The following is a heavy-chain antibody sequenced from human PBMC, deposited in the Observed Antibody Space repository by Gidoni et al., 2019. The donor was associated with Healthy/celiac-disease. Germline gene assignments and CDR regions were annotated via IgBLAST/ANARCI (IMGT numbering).Heavy chain of an antibody. J-gene: IGHJ3*02. CDR2: LSSSSSYI. CDR1: GFTFSSYS. V-gene: IGHV3-21*01. CDR3: ADSSSWYDGAFDI. D-gene: IGHD6-13*01. Sequence: EMQLVESGGGLVKPGGSLRLSCAASGFTFSSYSMNWVRQAPGKGLEWVSSLSSSSSYIYDADSVKGRFTISRDNAKNSLYLQMNSLRAEDTAVYYCADSSSWYDGAFDIWGQGTMVTVSS.